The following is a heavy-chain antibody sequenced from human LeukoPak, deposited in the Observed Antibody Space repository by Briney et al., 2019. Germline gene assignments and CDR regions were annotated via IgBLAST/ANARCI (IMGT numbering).Heavy chain of an antibody. CDR3: VRDDDYYSVDY. V-gene: IGHV3-74*01. CDR2: IKSDGTYS. J-gene: IGHJ4*02. Sequence: GGSLRLSCAASGFTFSSHWMHWVRQAPGKGLVCVARIKSDGTYSDYGGAVRGRFTISRDNAKDTLYLQMSSLRAEDTAIYYCVRDDDYYSVDYWGQGTLVTVSS. D-gene: IGHD4/OR15-4a*01. CDR1: GFTFSSHW.